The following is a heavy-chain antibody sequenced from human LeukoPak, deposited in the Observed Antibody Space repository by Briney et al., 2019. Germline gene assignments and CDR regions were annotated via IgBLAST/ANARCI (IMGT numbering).Heavy chain of an antibody. CDR1: GFTFSDYY. CDR3: ARVTFGDSIPGY. CDR2: ISGSRTYT. Sequence: GGFLRLSCAASGFTFSDYYMTWIRQAPGKGLEWVSYISGSRTYTNYADSVKGRFTISRDNAKSSLYLQMYSLRAEDTAVYYCARVTFGDSIPGYWGQGTLVTVSS. V-gene: IGHV3-11*05. J-gene: IGHJ4*02. D-gene: IGHD3-10*01.